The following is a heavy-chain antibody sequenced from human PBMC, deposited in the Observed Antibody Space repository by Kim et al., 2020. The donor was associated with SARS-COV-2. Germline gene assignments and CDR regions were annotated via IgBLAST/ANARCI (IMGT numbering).Heavy chain of an antibody. CDR1: GGSISSYY. Sequence: SETLSLTCTVSGGSISSYYWSWIRQPAGNGLEWIGRIYTSGSTNYNPSLKSRVTMSVDTSKNQFSLKLSSVTAADTAVYYCARDYYDSSGYYENWFDPWGQGTLVTVSS. D-gene: IGHD3-22*01. CDR2: IYTSGST. J-gene: IGHJ5*02. CDR3: ARDYYDSSGYYENWFDP. V-gene: IGHV4-4*07.